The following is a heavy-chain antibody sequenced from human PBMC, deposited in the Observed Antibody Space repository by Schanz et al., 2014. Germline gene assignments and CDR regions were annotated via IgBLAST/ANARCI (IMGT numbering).Heavy chain of an antibody. D-gene: IGHD6-19*01. CDR2: INAHTGNT. J-gene: IGHJ3*02. CDR1: GYIFGSHG. CDR3: ARVHIATYRYSSPGAFDI. Sequence: QLMQSGSEVRKPGASVKVSCKASGYIFGSHGMTWVRQAPGQGPELMGWINAHTGNTQYAQKFQGRVNMTRDTVTTTVHLELTRLRTDDTAIYYCARVHIATYRYSSPGAFDIWGQGTRVTFSS. V-gene: IGHV1-18*01.